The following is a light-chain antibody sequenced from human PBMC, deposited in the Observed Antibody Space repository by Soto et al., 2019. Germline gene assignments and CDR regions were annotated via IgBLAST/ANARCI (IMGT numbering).Light chain of an antibody. CDR1: QSLSSSY. CDR2: GAS. Sequence: EIVLTQSPGTLSLSPGERATLSCTASQSLSSSYLAWYQQKPGQAPRLLIYGASGSATCIPDRFSGGGSGTDFALTISRLETEDFAVYYCQQYGSSPQKFGQGTKVEIK. CDR3: QQYGSSPQK. J-gene: IGKJ1*01. V-gene: IGKV3-20*01.